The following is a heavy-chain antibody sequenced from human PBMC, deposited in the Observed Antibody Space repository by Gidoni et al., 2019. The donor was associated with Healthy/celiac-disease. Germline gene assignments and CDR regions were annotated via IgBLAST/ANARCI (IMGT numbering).Heavy chain of an antibody. J-gene: IGHJ6*02. Sequence: EVQLVESGGGLVQPGRSLRLSCAASGFTFDDYAMHWVRQAPGKGLEWVSGISWNSGSIGYADSVKGRFTISRDNAKNSLYLQMNSLRAEDTALYYCAKDIQWNLYGMDVWGQGTTVTVSS. D-gene: IGHD1-1*01. V-gene: IGHV3-9*01. CDR2: ISWNSGSI. CDR3: AKDIQWNLYGMDV. CDR1: GFTFDDYA.